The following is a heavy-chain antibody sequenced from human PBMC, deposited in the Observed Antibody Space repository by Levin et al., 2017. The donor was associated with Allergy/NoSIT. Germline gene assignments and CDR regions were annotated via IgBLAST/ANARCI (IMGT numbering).Heavy chain of an antibody. D-gene: IGHD2-15*01. CDR1: GFTVSSNY. Sequence: GESLKISCAAYGFTVSSNYMSWVRQAPRKGLEWVSVIYSGGSTYYADSVKGRFTISRDNSKNTLYLQMNSLRAEDTAVYYCASSLETHYCSGGSCYSNWGQGTLVTVSS. CDR3: ASSLETHYCSGGSCYSN. CDR2: IYSGGST. V-gene: IGHV3-66*01. J-gene: IGHJ4*02.